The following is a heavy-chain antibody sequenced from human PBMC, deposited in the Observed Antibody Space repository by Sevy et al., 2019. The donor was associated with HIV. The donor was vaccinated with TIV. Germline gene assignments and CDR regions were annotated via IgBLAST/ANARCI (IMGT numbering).Heavy chain of an antibody. V-gene: IGHV4-38-2*01. CDR3: ARASEAVAGYYFDY. D-gene: IGHD6-19*01. J-gene: IGHJ4*02. CDR2: IYHSGST. CDR1: GYSISSGYY. Sequence: SETLSPTCAVSGYSISSGYYWGWIRQPPGKGLEWIGSIYHSGSTYYNPSLKSRVTISVDTSKNQFSLKLSSVTAADTAVYYCARASEAVAGYYFDYWGQGTLVTVSS.